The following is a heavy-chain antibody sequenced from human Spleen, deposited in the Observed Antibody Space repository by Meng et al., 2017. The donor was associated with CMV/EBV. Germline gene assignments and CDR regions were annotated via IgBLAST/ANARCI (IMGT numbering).Heavy chain of an antibody. J-gene: IGHJ4*02. Sequence: LRLSCAASGFTFSSYWISWVRQAPGKGLEWVANIKQDGSEKNYVDSVKGRFTISRDNAKNSLYLQMNSLRAEDTSVYYCARGVTISYWGQGTLVTVSS. CDR2: IKQDGSEK. V-gene: IGHV3-7*01. CDR1: GFTFSSYW. D-gene: IGHD3-9*01. CDR3: ARGVTISY.